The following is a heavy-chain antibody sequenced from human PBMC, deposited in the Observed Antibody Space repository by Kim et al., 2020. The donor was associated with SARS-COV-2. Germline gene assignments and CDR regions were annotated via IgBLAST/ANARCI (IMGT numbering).Heavy chain of an antibody. Sequence: SETLSLTCTVSGGSLTSISYYWGWIRQPPGKGLEWIGTAYYIGNTYYNPSLKSRVTISVDTSKNQFSLKLDSVTAADTAVYYCARQRRPSSGWYVAYYY. D-gene: IGHD6-19*01. CDR3: ARQRRPSSGWYVAYYY. V-gene: IGHV4-39*01. CDR1: GGSLTSISYY. CDR2: AYYIGNT. J-gene: IGHJ6*01.